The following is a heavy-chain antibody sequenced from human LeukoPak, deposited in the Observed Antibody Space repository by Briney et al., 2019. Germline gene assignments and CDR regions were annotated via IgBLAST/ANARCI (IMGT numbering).Heavy chain of an antibody. Sequence: GGSLRLSCAASGFTFSSYAMSWVRQAPGKGLEWVSGISGNGGSTYYAASVKGRFTISRDNSENTLYLQMHSLRAEDTAVYYCAKESLRVVPSATFDYWGQGTLVTVSS. CDR1: GFTFSSYA. CDR2: ISGNGGST. D-gene: IGHD2-2*01. CDR3: AKESLRVVPSATFDY. J-gene: IGHJ4*02. V-gene: IGHV3-23*01.